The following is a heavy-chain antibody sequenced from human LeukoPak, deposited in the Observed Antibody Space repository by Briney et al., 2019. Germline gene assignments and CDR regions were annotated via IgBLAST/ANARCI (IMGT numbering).Heavy chain of an antibody. J-gene: IGHJ5*02. V-gene: IGHV1-18*01. CDR1: GYTFINYA. D-gene: IGHD3-3*01. CDR2: ISAYNGDT. CDR3: ARFDFDFWSGRSFDP. Sequence: GASVKVSCKASGYTFINYAITWVRQAPGHGLEWVGWISAYNGDTNYAQKLQGRVTMTTDTSTSTAYMELRSLRSDDTALYYCARFDFDFWSGRSFDPWGQGPVVTVS.